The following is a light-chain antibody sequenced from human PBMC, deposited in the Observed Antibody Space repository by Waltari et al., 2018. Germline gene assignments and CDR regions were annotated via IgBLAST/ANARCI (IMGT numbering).Light chain of an antibody. Sequence: EIVLTQSPGTVSLSPGERATLSCRASQTVGSSSLAWYQQKPGQAPRLVIYRASRRATGIPDRFSGSGSGTDFSLTISRLEPEDFAVYYCQQHGTLPATFGQGTKVEIK. V-gene: IGKV3-20*01. CDR2: RAS. J-gene: IGKJ1*01. CDR1: QTVGSSS. CDR3: QQHGTLPAT.